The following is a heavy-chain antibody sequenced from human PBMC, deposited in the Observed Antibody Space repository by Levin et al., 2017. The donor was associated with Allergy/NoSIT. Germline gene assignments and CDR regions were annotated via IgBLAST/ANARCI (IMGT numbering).Heavy chain of an antibody. J-gene: IGHJ2*01. V-gene: IGHV3-23*05. CDR3: ARNGPAVYFGDYVPDWYLDL. CDR2: ISNSAITT. D-gene: IGHD4-17*01. Sequence: PGGSLRLSCAASGLTFSNFAMSWVRQAPGKGLEWVSSISNSAITTYYSQSVKGRFTISRDNSKNTLHLQLNSLRPEDTAIYYCARNGPAVYFGDYVPDWYLDLWGRGTLVTVSS. CDR1: GLTFSNFA.